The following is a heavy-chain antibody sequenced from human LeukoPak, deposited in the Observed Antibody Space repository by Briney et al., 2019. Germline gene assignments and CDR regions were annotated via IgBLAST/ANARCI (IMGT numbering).Heavy chain of an antibody. J-gene: IGHJ4*02. CDR1: GFTFSSYG. V-gene: IGHV3-9*03. D-gene: IGHD4-17*01. CDR3: AKAKAYGDYVDYFDY. CDR2: ISWNSGSI. Sequence: GGSLRLSCAASGFTFSSYGMHWVRQAPGKGLEWVSGISWNSGSIGYADSVKGRFTISRDNAKNSLYLQMNSLRAEDMALYYCAKAKAYGDYVDYFDYWGQGTLVTVSS.